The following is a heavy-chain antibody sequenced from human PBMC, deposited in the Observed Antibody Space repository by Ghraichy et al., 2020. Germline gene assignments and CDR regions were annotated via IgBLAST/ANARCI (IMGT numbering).Heavy chain of an antibody. CDR2: ISDSSSYI. V-gene: IGHV3-21*01. J-gene: IGHJ5*01. Sequence: ESLNISCAASGFIFSNYNMYWVRQAPGKGLEWVSSISDSSSYIFYTDSVKGRFTISRDNAKNSLYLQMNSLRVEDTAVYYCARAPMTSARWFDSWGQGTLVTVSS. CDR1: GFIFSNYN. D-gene: IGHD4-11*01. CDR3: ARAPMTSARWFDS.